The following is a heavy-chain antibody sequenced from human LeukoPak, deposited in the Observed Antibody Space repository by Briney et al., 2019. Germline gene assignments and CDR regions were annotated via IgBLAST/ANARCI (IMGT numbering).Heavy chain of an antibody. CDR1: GFTFSSYG. J-gene: IGHJ4*02. D-gene: IGHD1-26*01. CDR3: ARESMGVDY. Sequence: SGGSLRLSCAASGFTFSSYGMHWVRQAPGKGLEWVAVIWYDGSNKCYADSVKGRFTISRDNSKNTLYLQMNSLRAEDTAVYYCARESMGVDYWGQGTLVTASS. V-gene: IGHV3-33*01. CDR2: IWYDGSNK.